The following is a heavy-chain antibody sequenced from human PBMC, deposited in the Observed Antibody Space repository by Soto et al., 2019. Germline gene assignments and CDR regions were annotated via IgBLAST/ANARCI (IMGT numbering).Heavy chain of an antibody. CDR3: ARGTYYDFWSGYYTDYYYGMDV. CDR2: IMANFGTA. CDR1: GGTFSSYA. D-gene: IGHD3-3*01. Sequence: QVQLVQSGAEVKKPGSSVMVSCKASGGTFSSYAISWVRQAPGQRLEWMGGIMANFGTANYAQKFQGRVTISADESTSTAYMELSSVRSEETAVYYCARGTYYDFWSGYYTDYYYGMDVWGEGTTVTVSS. V-gene: IGHV1-69*01. J-gene: IGHJ6*04.